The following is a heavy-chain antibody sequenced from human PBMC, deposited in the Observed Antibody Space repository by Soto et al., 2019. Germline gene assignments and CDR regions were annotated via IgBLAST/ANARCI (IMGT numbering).Heavy chain of an antibody. CDR1: GFTFSSYA. V-gene: IGHV3-23*01. J-gene: IGHJ4*02. CDR3: AKDQEQWLVGGFDY. D-gene: IGHD6-19*01. Sequence: EVLLLESGGGLVQPGGSLRLSCAASGFTFSSYAMSWVRQTPGKGLEWVSGISGSGGTTYYEDSVKGRFTISRDNSKNTLYLQMNTLIAEDTTVYYCAKDQEQWLVGGFDYWGQGTLVTVSS. CDR2: ISGSGGTT.